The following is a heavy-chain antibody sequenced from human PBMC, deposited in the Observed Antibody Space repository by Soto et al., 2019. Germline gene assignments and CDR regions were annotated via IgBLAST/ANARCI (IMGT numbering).Heavy chain of an antibody. V-gene: IGHV3-23*04. Sequence: DVQLVESGGGLAQRGGSLRLSCAASGFSFSTYGMTWVRQAPGKGLERVSYGGSGGSTYYADSVKGRLTISRDNSKNTLYLQTNSLRAEDTAVYYCVKFMGGAYHYYYMDVWGNGTTVTGSS. CDR3: VKFMGGAYHYYYMDV. CDR1: GFSFSTYG. J-gene: IGHJ6*03. D-gene: IGHD3-16*01. CDR2: GGSGGST.